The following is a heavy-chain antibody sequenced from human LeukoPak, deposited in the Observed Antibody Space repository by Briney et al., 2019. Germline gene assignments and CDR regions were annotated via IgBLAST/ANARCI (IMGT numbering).Heavy chain of an antibody. Sequence: SEPLSLTCTVSGGSISSYYWSWIRQPAGKGLEWIGRIYTSGSTNYNPSLKSRVAISVDTSKNQFSLKLNSVTAADTAVYYCARDRLRWPKIDYWGQGTLVTVSS. D-gene: IGHD4-23*01. CDR3: ARDRLRWPKIDY. CDR2: IYTSGST. J-gene: IGHJ4*02. CDR1: GGSISSYY. V-gene: IGHV4-4*07.